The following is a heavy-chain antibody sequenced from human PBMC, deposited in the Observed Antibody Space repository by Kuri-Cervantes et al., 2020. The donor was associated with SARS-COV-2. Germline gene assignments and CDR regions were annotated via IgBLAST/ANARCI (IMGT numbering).Heavy chain of an antibody. Sequence: GGSPRLSCAASGFTFSSYAMHWVRQAPGKGLEWVAVISYDGSNKYYADSVKGRFTISRDNSKNTLYLQMNSLRAEDTAVYYCARDRRIESHLDLFWGAAFDIWGQGTMVTVSS. CDR1: GFTFSSYA. CDR2: ISYDGSNK. D-gene: IGHD3-16*01. J-gene: IGHJ3*02. CDR3: ARDRRIESHLDLFWGAAFDI. V-gene: IGHV3-30-3*01.